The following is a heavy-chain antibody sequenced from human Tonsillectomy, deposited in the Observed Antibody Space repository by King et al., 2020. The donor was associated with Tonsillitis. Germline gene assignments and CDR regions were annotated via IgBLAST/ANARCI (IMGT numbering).Heavy chain of an antibody. V-gene: IGHV3-9*01. J-gene: IGHJ6*02. CDR1: GFIFDDYG. CDR3: ATDLRAHGEDGVDV. D-gene: IGHD4-17*01. CDR2: ITFTRGRL. Sequence: VPLLASGGCLVQPGRSLRLSCAASGFIFDDYGMYWVRPAPGQVLACVCGITFTRGRLASAASVKCRFTISSDNIKTSLYLQINRLRAEDTGLYYCATDLRAHGEDGVDVWGQGTTVSVSS.